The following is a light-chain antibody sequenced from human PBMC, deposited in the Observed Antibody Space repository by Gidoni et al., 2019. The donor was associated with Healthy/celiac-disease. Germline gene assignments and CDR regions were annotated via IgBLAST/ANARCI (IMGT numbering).Light chain of an antibody. CDR1: QSVSSY. CDR2: DAS. Sequence: EIVLTQSPATLSLSPGERATLSCRASQSVSSYLAWYQQKPGQAPRLLIYDASNRATGIPARFSGSGSGTDFTLTISSLEPEDFAVYYCQQRSNWPLTLTFGXGTKVEIK. CDR3: QQRSNWPLTLT. V-gene: IGKV3-11*01. J-gene: IGKJ4*01.